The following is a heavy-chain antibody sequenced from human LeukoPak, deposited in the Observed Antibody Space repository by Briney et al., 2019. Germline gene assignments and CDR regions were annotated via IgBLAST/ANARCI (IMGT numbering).Heavy chain of an antibody. V-gene: IGHV4-61*02. CDR1: GGSITRSSYY. CDR3: AREGLDYDSSGYYFHFDY. Sequence: PSETLSLTCTVSGGSITRSSYYWAWIRQPAGKGLEWIGRIYTSGSTNYNPSLKSRVTMSVDTSKNQFSLKLSSVTAADTAEYYCAREGLDYDSSGYYFHFDYWGQGTLVTVSS. CDR2: IYTSGST. D-gene: IGHD3-22*01. J-gene: IGHJ4*02.